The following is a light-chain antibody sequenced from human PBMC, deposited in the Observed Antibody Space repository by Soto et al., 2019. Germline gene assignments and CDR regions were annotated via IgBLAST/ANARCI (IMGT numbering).Light chain of an antibody. CDR1: QSVRSNY. CDR2: DAS. J-gene: IGKJ4*01. Sequence: EIVLTQSPGTLSLSPGERATLSCRASQSVRSNYLAWYQQKPGQAPRFLIYDASSRATGIPDRFSGGGSGTDFTLTFSRLEPEDFAVYYCQQYGSSPLTFGGGTKVEIK. CDR3: QQYGSSPLT. V-gene: IGKV3-20*01.